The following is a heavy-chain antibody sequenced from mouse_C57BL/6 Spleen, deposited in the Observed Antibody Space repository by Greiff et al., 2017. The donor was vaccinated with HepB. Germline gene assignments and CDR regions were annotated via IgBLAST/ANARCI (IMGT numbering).Heavy chain of an antibody. CDR3: APYSNYGY. CDR1: GYTFTDYY. V-gene: IGHV1-26*01. D-gene: IGHD2-5*01. J-gene: IGHJ2*01. CDR2: INPNNGGT. Sequence: VQLQQSGPELVKPGASVKISCKASGYTFTDYYMNWVKQSHGKSLEWIGDINPNNGGTSYNQKFKGKATLTVDKSSSTAYMELRSLTSEDSAVYYCAPYSNYGYWGQGTTLTVSS.